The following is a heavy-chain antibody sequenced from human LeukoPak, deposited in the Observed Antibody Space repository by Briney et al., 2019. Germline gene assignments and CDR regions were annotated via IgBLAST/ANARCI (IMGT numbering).Heavy chain of an antibody. CDR3: AKALWGYCNSTACPISVDY. CDR2: ISGSGANT. V-gene: IGHV3-23*01. CDR1: GFTFSSYS. D-gene: IGHD2/OR15-2a*01. Sequence: GRSLRLSCAASGFTFSSYSMNWVRQAPGKGLEWVSAISGSGANTYYAGSVKGRFTISRDNSKNTLYLQMSSLRAEDSAIYYCAKALWGYCNSTACPISVDYWGQGTLVTVSS. J-gene: IGHJ4*02.